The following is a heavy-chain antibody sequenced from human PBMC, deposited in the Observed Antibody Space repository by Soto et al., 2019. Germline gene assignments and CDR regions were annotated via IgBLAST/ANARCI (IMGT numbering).Heavy chain of an antibody. Sequence: PSDTLSLTCTVSGGSISSYYWSWIRQPPGKGLEWIGYIYYSGSTNYNPSLKSRVTISVDTSKNQFSLKLSSVTAADTAVYYCARGGNHDYGDYSFDYWGQGTLVTVSS. CDR1: GGSISSYY. CDR3: ARGGNHDYGDYSFDY. V-gene: IGHV4-59*01. D-gene: IGHD4-17*01. J-gene: IGHJ4*02. CDR2: IYYSGST.